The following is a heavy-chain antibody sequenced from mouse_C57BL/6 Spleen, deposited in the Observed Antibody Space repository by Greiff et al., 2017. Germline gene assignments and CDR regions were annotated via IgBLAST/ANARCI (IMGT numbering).Heavy chain of an antibody. Sequence: VQLQQSGAELVRPGASVTLSCKASGYTFTDYEMHWVKQTPVHGLEWIGAIDPETGATAYNQKFKGKAILTADKSSSTAYMELRSLTSEDSAVYYCTRAPYYGGSYVDYRGQGTTLTVSS. CDR2: IDPETGAT. CDR1: GYTFTDYE. V-gene: IGHV1-15*01. CDR3: TRAPYYGGSYVDY. J-gene: IGHJ2*01. D-gene: IGHD1-1*02.